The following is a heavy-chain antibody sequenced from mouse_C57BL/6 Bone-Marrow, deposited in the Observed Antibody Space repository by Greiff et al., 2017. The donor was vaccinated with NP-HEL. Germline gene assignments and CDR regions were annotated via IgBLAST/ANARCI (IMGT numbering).Heavy chain of an antibody. D-gene: IGHD1-1*01. Sequence: VQLQQSGPVLVKPGASVKMSCKASGYTFTDYYMNWVKQSHGKSLEWIGVINPYNGGTSYNQKFKGKATLTVDKSSSTAYMELNSLTYEDSAVYYSARYYYGCSSRYFDVWGTGTTVTVSS. V-gene: IGHV1-19*01. CDR1: GYTFTDYY. J-gene: IGHJ1*03. CDR2: INPYNGGT. CDR3: ARYYYGCSSRYFDV.